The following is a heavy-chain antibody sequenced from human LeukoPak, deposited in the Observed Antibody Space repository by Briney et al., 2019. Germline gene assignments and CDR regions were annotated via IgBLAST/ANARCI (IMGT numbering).Heavy chain of an antibody. J-gene: IGHJ4*02. CDR3: ARDLVGSGEMATIGYFDY. CDR2: IYYSGST. Sequence: PSETLSLTCTVSGGSISSSSYYWGWIRQPPGKGLEWIGSIYYSGSTYYNPSLKSRVTISVDTSKNQFSLKLSSVTAADTAVYYCARDLVGSGEMATIGYFDYWGQGTLVTVSS. CDR1: GGSISSSSYY. V-gene: IGHV4-39*07. D-gene: IGHD5-24*01.